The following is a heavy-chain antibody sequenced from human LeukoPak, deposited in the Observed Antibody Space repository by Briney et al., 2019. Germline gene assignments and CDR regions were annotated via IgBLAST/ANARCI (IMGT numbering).Heavy chain of an antibody. CDR2: ISSSSSYI. V-gene: IGHV3-21*01. CDR1: EFTFSSYS. D-gene: IGHD4-17*01. J-gene: IGHJ4*02. CDR3: AREANGDYNPYYFDY. Sequence: GGSLRLSCAASEFTFSSYSMNWVRQAPGKGLEWVSSISSSSSYIYYTDSVKGRFTISRDNAKNSLYLQMNSLRAEDTAVYYCAREANGDYNPYYFDYWGQGTLVTVSS.